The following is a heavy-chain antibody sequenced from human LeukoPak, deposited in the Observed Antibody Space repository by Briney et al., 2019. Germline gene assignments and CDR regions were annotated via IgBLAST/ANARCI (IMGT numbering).Heavy chain of an antibody. V-gene: IGHV3-21*05. CDR3: VKDNPLDY. D-gene: IGHD1-14*01. J-gene: IGHJ4*02. CDR2: ISSTSIDI. Sequence: PGGSLRLSCTASGFTFSNHGMNWVRQAPGKGLEWISYISSTSIDIYYVDSMKGRFTISRDNSKNTLYLHINSLRAEDTAVYYCVKDNPLDYWGQGTLVIVSS. CDR1: GFTFSNHG.